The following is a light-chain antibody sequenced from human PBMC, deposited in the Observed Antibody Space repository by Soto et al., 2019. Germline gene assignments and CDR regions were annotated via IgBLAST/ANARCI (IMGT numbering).Light chain of an antibody. CDR1: QRVSSRY. CDR3: QQRSNWPPWT. Sequence: IVLTQSPGTLSLSPGDRATLSCRASQRVSSRYLAWYQQKPGQAPRLLIYDASNRATGIPARFSGSGSGTDFTLTISSLEPEDFAVYYCQQRSNWPPWTFGQGTKVDIK. V-gene: IGKV3-11*01. CDR2: DAS. J-gene: IGKJ1*01.